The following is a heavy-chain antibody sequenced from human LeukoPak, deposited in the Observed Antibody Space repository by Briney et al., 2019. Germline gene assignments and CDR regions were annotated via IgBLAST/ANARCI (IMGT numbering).Heavy chain of an antibody. CDR1: GFTFSTYP. CDR3: ARRDYDSSGRFDH. CDR2: ISSSSSTI. J-gene: IGHJ4*02. D-gene: IGHD3-22*01. Sequence: GGSLRLSCAASGFTFSTYPMNWVRQAPGKGLEWVSHISSSSSTIYYADSVKGRFTISRDNAKNSLYLQMNSLRAEDTAVYYCARRDYDSSGRFDHWGQGTLVTVSS. V-gene: IGHV3-48*04.